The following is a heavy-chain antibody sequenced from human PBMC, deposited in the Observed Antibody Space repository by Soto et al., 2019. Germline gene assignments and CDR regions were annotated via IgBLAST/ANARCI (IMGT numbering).Heavy chain of an antibody. CDR2: INSDESST. J-gene: IGHJ4*02. D-gene: IGHD1-1*01. Sequence: PGGSLRLSCAASGFTISSYWMHWVRQAPGKGLVWVSRINSDESSTDYADSVKGRFTISRDNAKNTLYLQMNSLRVEDTAVYYCAKKVPGSNPLDSWGQGALVTVS. CDR1: GFTISSYW. V-gene: IGHV3-74*01. CDR3: AKKVPGSNPLDS.